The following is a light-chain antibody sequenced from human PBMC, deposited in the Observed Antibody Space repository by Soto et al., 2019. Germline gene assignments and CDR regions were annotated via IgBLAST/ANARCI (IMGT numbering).Light chain of an antibody. Sequence: QLVLTQSPSASASLGASVKLTCTLSSGHSSYAIAWHQQQPEKGPRYLMKLNSDGSHSKGDGIPDRFSGSSSGAERYLTISSLPSEDEADYYCQTGGTGLLVFGGGTKLTVL. J-gene: IGLJ3*02. CDR3: QTGGTGLLV. CDR1: SGHSSYA. V-gene: IGLV4-69*01. CDR2: LNSDGSH.